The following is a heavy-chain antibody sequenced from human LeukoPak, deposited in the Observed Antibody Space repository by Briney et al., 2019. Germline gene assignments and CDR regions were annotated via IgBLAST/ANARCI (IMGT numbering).Heavy chain of an antibody. CDR1: GFTFSNYW. CDR2: INTDGSNT. Sequence: PGGSLRLSCAASGFTFSNYWMHWVRQAPGKGLVWVSHINTDGSNTNYADSVKGRFTISRDNAKTTLYLQMSNLRAEDTAVYYCARAGEYNDYAPDWGQGTLVTVSS. V-gene: IGHV3-74*01. D-gene: IGHD5-12*01. J-gene: IGHJ4*02. CDR3: ARAGEYNDYAPD.